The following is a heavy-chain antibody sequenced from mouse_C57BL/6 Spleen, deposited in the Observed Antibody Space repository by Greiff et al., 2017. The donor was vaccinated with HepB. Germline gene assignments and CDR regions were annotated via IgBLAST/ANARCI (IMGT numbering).Heavy chain of an antibody. CDR3: ARSNYRGY. D-gene: IGHD2-5*01. CDR1: GYTFTDYY. V-gene: IGHV1-26*01. CDR2: INPNNGGT. Sequence: EVQLQQSGPELVKPGASVKISCKASGYTFTDYYMNWVKQSHGKSLEWIGDINPNNGGTSYNQKFKGKATLTVDKSSSTAYMELRSLTSEDSAVYYCARSNYRGYWGQGTTLTVSS. J-gene: IGHJ2*01.